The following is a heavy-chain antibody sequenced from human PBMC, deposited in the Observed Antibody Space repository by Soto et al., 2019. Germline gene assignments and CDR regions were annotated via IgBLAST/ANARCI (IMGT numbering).Heavy chain of an antibody. J-gene: IGHJ4*02. CDR3: ARLMVRGVITADY. Sequence: QLQLQESGPGLVKPSETLSLTCTVSGGSISSSSYYWGWIRQPPGKGLEWIGSIYYRGSTYYNPSRKSRVTISVDTSKNQFSLKLSSVTAADTAVYYCARLMVRGVITADYWGQGTLVTVSS. CDR1: GGSISSSSYY. CDR2: IYYRGST. V-gene: IGHV4-39*01. D-gene: IGHD3-10*01.